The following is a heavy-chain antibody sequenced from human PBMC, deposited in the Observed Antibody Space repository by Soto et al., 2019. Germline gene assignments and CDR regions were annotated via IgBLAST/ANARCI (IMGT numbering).Heavy chain of an antibody. J-gene: IGHJ4*02. CDR2: ISSSGGST. CDR3: ANILDSYRPDY. Sequence: SLRLSCAASGFTFSSYAMSWVRQAPGKGLEWVSTISSSGGSTYYADSVKGRFTISRDSSKNTLYLQVDSLRAEDTAVYYCANILDSYRPDYWGQGTQVTVSS. D-gene: IGHD5-18*01. V-gene: IGHV3-23*01. CDR1: GFTFSSYA.